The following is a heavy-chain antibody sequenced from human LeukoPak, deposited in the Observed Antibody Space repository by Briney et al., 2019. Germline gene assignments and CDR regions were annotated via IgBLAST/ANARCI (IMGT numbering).Heavy chain of an antibody. V-gene: IGHV3-21*04. D-gene: IGHD4-17*01. J-gene: IGHJ4*02. Sequence: PGGSLRLSCAASGFTFSSYSMNWVRQAPGKGLEWVSSISSSSSYIYYADSVKGRFTISRDNAKNSLYLQMNSLRAEDTALYYCAKSRDYGDEYFDYWGQGTLVTVSS. CDR3: AKSRDYGDEYFDY. CDR2: ISSSSSYI. CDR1: GFTFSSYS.